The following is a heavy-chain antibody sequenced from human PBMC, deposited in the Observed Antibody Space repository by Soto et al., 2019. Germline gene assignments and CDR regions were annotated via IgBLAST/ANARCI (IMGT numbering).Heavy chain of an antibody. CDR1: GYTFTDKY. V-gene: IGHV1-46*01. Sequence: XSVKVSCKASGYTFTDKYMYWVRQAPGQGLEWMGIITPRDGDTTYAQNLQGRLTMTRDTSTTTVYMELSSLKPEDTAVYYCARGDNTYDTSGRRPFDVWGQGTMVTVSS. J-gene: IGHJ3*01. D-gene: IGHD3-22*01. CDR2: ITPRDGDT. CDR3: ARGDNTYDTSGRRPFDV.